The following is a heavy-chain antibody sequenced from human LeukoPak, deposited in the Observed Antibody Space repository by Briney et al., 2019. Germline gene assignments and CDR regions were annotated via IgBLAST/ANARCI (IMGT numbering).Heavy chain of an antibody. CDR2: ISSSSIYI. D-gene: IGHD4-11*01. J-gene: IGHJ4*02. V-gene: IGHV3-21*01. CDR1: GFTLSSYN. Sequence: GGSLRLSCAASGFTLSSYNMNWVRQAPGKGLEWVSSISSSSIYIYYADSVKGRFTISRDNAKNSLYLQMNSLRAEDTAVYYCARDRDYSNNPSTYFDYWGQGTLVTVSS. CDR3: ARDRDYSNNPSTYFDY.